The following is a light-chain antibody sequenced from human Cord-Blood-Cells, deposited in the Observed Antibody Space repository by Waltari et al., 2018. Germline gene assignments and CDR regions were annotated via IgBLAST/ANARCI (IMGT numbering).Light chain of an antibody. J-gene: IGLJ2*01. CDR3: SSYAGSNNLV. CDR2: EVS. Sequence: QSALTQPPSAYGSPGQSVTISCTGTSSDVGVYNYVSWYQQHPGKAPKLMIYEVSKRPSGVPDRFSGSKSGNTASLTVSGLQAEDEADYYCSSYAGSNNLVFGGGTKLTVL. V-gene: IGLV2-8*01. CDR1: SSDVGVYNY.